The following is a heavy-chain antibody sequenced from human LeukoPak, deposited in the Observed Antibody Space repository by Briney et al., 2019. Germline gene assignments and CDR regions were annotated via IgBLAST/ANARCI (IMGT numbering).Heavy chain of an antibody. J-gene: IGHJ4*02. CDR2: LHHSGST. CDR3: ARVGGDDSTGHYSVDY. Sequence: SETLSLTCAVSGYSITSTYWWGWLRQTPGRGLEWIGSLHHSGSTSYSPSLKSRVTISVDTSKNPFSLRLSSVTAADTAVYYCARVGGDDSTGHYSVDYWGQGTLVTVSS. CDR1: GYSITSTYW. V-gene: IGHV4-38-2*01. D-gene: IGHD3-22*01.